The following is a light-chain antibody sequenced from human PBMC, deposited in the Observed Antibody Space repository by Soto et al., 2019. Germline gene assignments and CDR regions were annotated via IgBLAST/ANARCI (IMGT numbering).Light chain of an antibody. CDR2: NAS. Sequence: EIVLTQSPATLALSPVEIAALSCMASQSVSSYLVWYQQKPGQAPRLLIYNASNRATGIPARFSGSGSGTDFTLTISSLEPEDFAVYYCQQRSNWPPITFGQGTRLETK. CDR3: QQRSNWPPIT. V-gene: IGKV3-11*01. J-gene: IGKJ5*01. CDR1: QSVSSY.